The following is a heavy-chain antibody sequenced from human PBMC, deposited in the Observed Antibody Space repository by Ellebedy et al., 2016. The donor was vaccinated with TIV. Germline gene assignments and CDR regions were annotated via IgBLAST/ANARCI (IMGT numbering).Heavy chain of an antibody. CDR2: ISYDGSDK. CDR3: ASGHRGISFGI. V-gene: IGHV3-30-3*01. CDR1: GFTFSHYA. J-gene: IGHJ3*02. Sequence: GESLKISCAASGFTFSHYAIHWVRQAPGKGLEWVAVISYDGSDKYFADSVKGRFTISRDNAKNSLYLQMNSLRAEDTAVYYCASGHRGISFGIWGQGTMVTVSS. D-gene: IGHD3-16*01.